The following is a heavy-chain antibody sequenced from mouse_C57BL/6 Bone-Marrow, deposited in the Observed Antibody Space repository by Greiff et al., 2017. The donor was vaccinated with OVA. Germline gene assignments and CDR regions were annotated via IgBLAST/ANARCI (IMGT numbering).Heavy chain of an antibody. CDR1: GYTFTDYN. D-gene: IGHD4-1*01. V-gene: IGHV1-18*01. CDR3: ARRSWGATGFAY. CDR2: INPYNGGT. Sequence: EVKLQESGPELVKPGASVKIPCKASGYTFTDYNMDWVKQSHGKSLEWIGDINPYNGGTSYNQKFKGKATLTVDKSSSTAYMELNSLTSEDSAVYYCARRSWGATGFAYWGQGTLVTVSA. J-gene: IGHJ3*01.